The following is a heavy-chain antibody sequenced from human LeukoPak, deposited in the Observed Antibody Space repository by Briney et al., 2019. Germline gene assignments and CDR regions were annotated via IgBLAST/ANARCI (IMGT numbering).Heavy chain of an antibody. Sequence: SKTLSLTCTVSGGSISSYYWSWIRQPAGKGLEWIGRIYTSGSTTYNPSLKSRVTMSVDTSKSQFSLNLMSVTAADTAVYYCTRDTGTTGEVKFDPWGQGTLVTVSS. CDR2: IYTSGST. V-gene: IGHV4-4*07. CDR3: TRDTGTTGEVKFDP. D-gene: IGHD4-17*01. J-gene: IGHJ5*02. CDR1: GGSISSYY.